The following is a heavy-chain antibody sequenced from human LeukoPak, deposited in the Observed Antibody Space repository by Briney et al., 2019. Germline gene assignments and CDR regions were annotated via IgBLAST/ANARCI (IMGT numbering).Heavy chain of an antibody. J-gene: IGHJ4*02. CDR1: GFPFSNAW. D-gene: IGHD3-10*01. Sequence: PGGSLRLSCAVFGSGFPFSNAWMSWVRQTPGKGLEWVGRIKSKTDGGATDYAAPVKGSFTISRDDSKNTLYLQMNNLKTEDTAVYYCTTDLRGRANFGYWGQGTLVTVSS. CDR3: TTDLRGRANFGY. CDR2: IKSKTDGGAT. V-gene: IGHV3-15*01.